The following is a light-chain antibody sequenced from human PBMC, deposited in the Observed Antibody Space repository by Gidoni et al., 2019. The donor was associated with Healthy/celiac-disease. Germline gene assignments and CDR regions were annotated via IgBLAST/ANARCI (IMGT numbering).Light chain of an antibody. Sequence: IVMPQSQATLSVSPGERATLSCRASQSVSSNLAWYQQKPGQAPRLLIYGASTRATGIPARFRGSGSGTEFTLTISSLQSEDFAVYYCQQYNNWPPMYTFGQGTKLEIK. CDR3: QQYNNWPPMYT. V-gene: IGKV3-15*01. J-gene: IGKJ2*01. CDR1: QSVSSN. CDR2: GAS.